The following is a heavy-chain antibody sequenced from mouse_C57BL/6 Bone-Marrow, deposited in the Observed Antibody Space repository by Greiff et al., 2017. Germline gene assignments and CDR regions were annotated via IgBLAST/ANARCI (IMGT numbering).Heavy chain of an antibody. CDR2: IHPNSGST. Sequence: QVQLQQPGAELVKPGASVKLSCKASGYTFTSYWMHWVKQRPGQGLEWIGMIHPNSGSTNYNEKFKRKATLTVDKSSSTAYMQLSSLTSEDSAVYYCARGYYDGSSWGFAYWGQGTLVTVSA. J-gene: IGHJ3*01. V-gene: IGHV1-64*01. CDR1: GYTFTSYW. CDR3: ARGYYDGSSWGFAY. D-gene: IGHD1-1*01.